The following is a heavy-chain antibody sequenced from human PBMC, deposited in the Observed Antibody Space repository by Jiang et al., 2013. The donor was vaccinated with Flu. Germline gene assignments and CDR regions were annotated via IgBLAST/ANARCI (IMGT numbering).Heavy chain of an antibody. Sequence: SGPGLVKPSETLSLTCTVSGGSVNSGSYYWSWVRQPPGKGLEWIGYVYYSGNTNYNPSLKSRATISLDTSKNQFXLQLTSVTAVDTAVYYCARDLRLFHAFQIWGQGTMVTVSS. CDR2: VYYSGNT. CDR3: ARDLRLFHAFQI. V-gene: IGHV4-61*01. D-gene: IGHD3-22*01. J-gene: IGHJ3*02. CDR1: GGSVNSGSYY.